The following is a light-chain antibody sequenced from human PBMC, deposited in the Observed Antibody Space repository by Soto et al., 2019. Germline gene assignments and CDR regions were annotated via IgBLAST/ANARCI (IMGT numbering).Light chain of an antibody. CDR3: CSYAGSSTWV. J-gene: IGLJ3*02. Sequence: QAVVTQPASVSGSPGQSITISCTGTSSDVGSYNLVSWYQQHPGKAPKLMIYEGSKRPSGVSNRFSGSKSGNTASLTISGLQAEDEADYYCCSYAGSSTWVFGGGTNLTVL. V-gene: IGLV2-23*01. CDR2: EGS. CDR1: SSDVGSYNL.